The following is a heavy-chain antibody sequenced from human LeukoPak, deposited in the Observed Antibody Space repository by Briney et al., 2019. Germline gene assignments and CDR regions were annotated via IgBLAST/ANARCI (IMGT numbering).Heavy chain of an antibody. CDR1: GGSISGYY. CDR2: RYNSGTT. CDR3: ASRDYGGNSAKFDY. Sequence: SETLSLTCTVSGGSISGYYWGWIRQSPGKGLEWIGNRYNSGTTSYNPSLKSRVTISVDTSKNQFSLKLSSVTAADTAVYYCASRDYGGNSAKFDYWGQGTLVTVSS. J-gene: IGHJ4*02. V-gene: IGHV4-59*01. D-gene: IGHD4-17*01.